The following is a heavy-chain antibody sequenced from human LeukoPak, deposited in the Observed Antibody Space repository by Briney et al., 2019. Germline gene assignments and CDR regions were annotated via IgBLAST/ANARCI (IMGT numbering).Heavy chain of an antibody. V-gene: IGHV4-34*01. D-gene: IGHD6-19*01. Sequence: KPSETLSLTCAVYGGSFSGYYWSWIRQPPGKGLEWIGEINHSGSTNYNPSLKSRVTISVDTSKNQFSLKLSSVTAADTAVYYCARRYSSGWYGYWGQGTRVTVSS. J-gene: IGHJ4*02. CDR3: ARRYSSGWYGY. CDR1: GGSFSGYY. CDR2: INHSGST.